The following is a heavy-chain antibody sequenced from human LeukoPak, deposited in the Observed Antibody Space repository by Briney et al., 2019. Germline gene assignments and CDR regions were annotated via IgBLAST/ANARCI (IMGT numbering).Heavy chain of an antibody. CDR2: IHTSGST. CDR1: GGSISSHY. D-gene: IGHD3-22*01. Sequence: SETLSLTCTVSGGSISSHYWSWTRQPAGKGLEWIGRIHTSGSTNYNPSLKSRVTMSVDTSKNQFSLKLSSVTAADTAVYYCARGDDSSGQGYWGQGTLVTVSS. V-gene: IGHV4-4*07. CDR3: ARGDDSSGQGY. J-gene: IGHJ4*02.